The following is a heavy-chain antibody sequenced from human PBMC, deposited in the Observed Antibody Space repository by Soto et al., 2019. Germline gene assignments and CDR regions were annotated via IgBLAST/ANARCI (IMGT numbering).Heavy chain of an antibody. CDR2: ISSNSSYI. Sequence: EVQLVESGGGLVKPGGSLRLSCAASGFTFSSYSMNWVRQAPGKGLEWVSSISSNSSYIYYAVSVKGRFTISRDNAKNSLYLQMNSLRAEATAVYFCARITHSSAGYTSSSYFDYWGQGTLVTVSS. CDR1: GFTFSSYS. V-gene: IGHV3-21*01. CDR3: ARITHSSAGYTSSSYFDY. D-gene: IGHD6-13*01. J-gene: IGHJ4*02.